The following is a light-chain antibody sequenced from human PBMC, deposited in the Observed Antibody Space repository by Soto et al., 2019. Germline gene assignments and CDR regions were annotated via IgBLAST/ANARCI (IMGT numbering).Light chain of an antibody. J-gene: IGKJ5*01. CDR3: QQHTDWPPIT. V-gene: IGKV3-15*01. CDR1: QSVNSK. CDR2: AAS. Sequence: EIVMTQSPATMSVSPGERATLSCRASQSVNSKVAWYQQKPGQPPRLLIYAASTRATGVPPRFSGGGSGTEFILTISSLQSEDFAVYYCQQHTDWPPITFGQGTRREIK.